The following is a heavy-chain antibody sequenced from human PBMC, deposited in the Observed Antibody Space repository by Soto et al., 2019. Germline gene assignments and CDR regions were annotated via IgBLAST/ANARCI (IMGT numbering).Heavy chain of an antibody. V-gene: IGHV4-34*01. CDR2: INHSGST. CDR3: ARGPCSGGSCYRFDY. CDR1: GGSFSGYY. D-gene: IGHD2-15*01. J-gene: IGHJ4*02. Sequence: QVQLQQWGAGLLKPSETLSLTCAVYGGSFSGYYWSWIRQPPGKGLGWIGEINHSGSTNYNPSLKSRVTISVDTSKNQFSLKLSSVTAADTAVYYCARGPCSGGSCYRFDYWGQGTLVTVSS.